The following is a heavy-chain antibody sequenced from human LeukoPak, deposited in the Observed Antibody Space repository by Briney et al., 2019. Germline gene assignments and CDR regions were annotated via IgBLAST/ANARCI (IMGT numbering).Heavy chain of an antibody. J-gene: IGHJ3*01. CDR3: AKERKQLTRPIDAFDL. D-gene: IGHD6-13*01. CDR2: IYVGGGT. CDR1: GFTVSTHY. Sequence: GGSLRLSCAASGFTVSTHYMTWVRQAPGKGLEWVSVIYVGGGTDYADSVKGRFTMSRDNSKNTVFLQMNSVRVEDTAVYYCAKERKQLTRPIDAFDLWGQGTVATVSS. V-gene: IGHV3-66*01.